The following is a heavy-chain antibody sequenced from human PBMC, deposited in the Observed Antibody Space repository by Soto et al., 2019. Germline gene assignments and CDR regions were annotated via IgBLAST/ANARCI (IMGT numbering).Heavy chain of an antibody. CDR2: IYYSGST. J-gene: IGHJ4*02. CDR3: ARSTYYYDSSGSFDY. V-gene: IGHV4-39*01. Sequence: SETLSLTCTVSGGSISSSSYYWGWIRQPPGQGLEWIGSIYYSGSTYYNPSLKSRVTISVDTSKNQFSLKLSSVTAADTAVYYCARSTYYYDSSGSFDYWGQGTLVTVSS. CDR1: GGSISSSSYY. D-gene: IGHD3-22*01.